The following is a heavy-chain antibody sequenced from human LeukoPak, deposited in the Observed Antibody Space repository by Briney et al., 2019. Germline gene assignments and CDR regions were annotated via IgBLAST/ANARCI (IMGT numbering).Heavy chain of an antibody. Sequence: ASVKVSCKASGYTFTAYYMYWVRRAPGQELEWVGWINPNSGATNYAQKFQGRLTLTRDSSISTAYMELSNLRSDDTAVYYCSTFRGYDNTFDFWGQGTLVTVSS. CDR2: INPNSGAT. D-gene: IGHD5-12*01. V-gene: IGHV1-2*02. J-gene: IGHJ4*02. CDR3: STFRGYDNTFDF. CDR1: GYTFTAYY.